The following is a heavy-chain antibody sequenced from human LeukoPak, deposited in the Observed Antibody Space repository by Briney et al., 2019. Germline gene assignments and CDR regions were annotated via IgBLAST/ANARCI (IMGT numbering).Heavy chain of an antibody. V-gene: IGHV4-59*02. CDR2: IHNSGST. Sequence: PSETLSLTCTVSGGSVRSYYWSWIRQPPGEGLEWIAYIHNSGSTNYNPSLKNRVTISVDTSKNHFSLKLSSVTAADTAVYYCVRDWEGFNFDIWGQGTMVTVSS. D-gene: IGHD1-26*01. CDR3: VRDWEGFNFDI. J-gene: IGHJ3*02. CDR1: GGSVRSYY.